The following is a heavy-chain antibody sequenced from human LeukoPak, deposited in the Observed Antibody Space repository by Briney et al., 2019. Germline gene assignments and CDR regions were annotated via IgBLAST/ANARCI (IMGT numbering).Heavy chain of an antibody. J-gene: IGHJ4*02. CDR3: AREIVAVAATGEFDY. V-gene: IGHV1-69*05. Sequence: SVKVSCKASGGTFSSYAISWVRQAPGQGLEWMGGIIPIFGTANYAQKFQGRVTITTDESTSTAYMELSSLRSEDTAVYYCAREIVAVAATGEFDYWGQGTLVIVSS. CDR1: GGTFSSYA. CDR2: IIPIFGTA. D-gene: IGHD6-19*01.